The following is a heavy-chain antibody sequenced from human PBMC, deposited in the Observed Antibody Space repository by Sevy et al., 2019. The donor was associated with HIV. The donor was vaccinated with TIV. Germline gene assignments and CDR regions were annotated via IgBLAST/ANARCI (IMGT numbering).Heavy chain of an antibody. D-gene: IGHD6-19*01. Sequence: SESLSLTCTVSGGSISSYYWSWIRQPPGKGLEWIGYIYYSGSTNYNPSLKSRVTISVDTSKNQFSLKLSSVTAADTAVYYCARRGLGNWFDPWGQGTLVTVSS. CDR2: IYYSGST. CDR3: ARRGLGNWFDP. CDR1: GGSISSYY. J-gene: IGHJ5*02. V-gene: IGHV4-59*01.